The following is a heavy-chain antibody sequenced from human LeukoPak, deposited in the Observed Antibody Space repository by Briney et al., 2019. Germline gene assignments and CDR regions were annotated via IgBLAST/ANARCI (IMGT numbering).Heavy chain of an antibody. CDR2: INSTSSYI. CDR1: GFTFSGYS. J-gene: IGHJ4*02. CDR3: ARHSGGIDY. D-gene: IGHD2-15*01. V-gene: IGHV3-21*01. Sequence: PGGSLRLSCTASGFTFSGYSFNWVRQAPGKGPEWVSSINSTSSYISYADSVKGRFTISRDNPKNSLYLQMNSLRAEDTAVYYCARHSGGIDYWGQGTLVTVSS.